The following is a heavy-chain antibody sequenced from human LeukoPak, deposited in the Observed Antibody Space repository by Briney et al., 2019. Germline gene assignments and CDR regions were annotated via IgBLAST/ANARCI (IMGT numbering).Heavy chain of an antibody. CDR1: GFRFNSHH. J-gene: IGHJ4*02. D-gene: IGHD1-26*01. V-gene: IGHV3-30*03. Sequence: GGSLRLSCAVSGFRFNSHHMHWVRQAPNKGLEWVAVAPHDRSSPSHAASVNGRFTTSRDNSKDTLFLHMDSLRVDDTAIYYCARQSLGASGLDHWGQGVLVTVPS. CDR3: ARQSLGASGLDH. CDR2: APHDRSSP.